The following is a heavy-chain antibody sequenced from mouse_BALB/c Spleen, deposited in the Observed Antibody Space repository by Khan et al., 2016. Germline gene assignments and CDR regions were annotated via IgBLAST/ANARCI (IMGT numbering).Heavy chain of an antibody. CDR2: ISSGGTT. J-gene: IGHJ4*01. CDR3: AREENALDY. V-gene: IGHV5-6-5*01. Sequence: EVELVESGGGLVKPGGSLKFSCAASGFTFSSYAMSWVRQTPEKRLEWVASISSGGTTYYPDSVKGRFTISRDDARNILYLQMNSLRSEDTAIYYCAREENALDYWGQGTSFTVSS. CDR1: GFTFSSYA.